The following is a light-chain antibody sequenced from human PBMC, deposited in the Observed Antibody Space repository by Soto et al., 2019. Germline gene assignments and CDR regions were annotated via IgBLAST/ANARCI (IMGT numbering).Light chain of an antibody. CDR2: GAS. CDR3: QKYDRAPFT. CDR1: QGISNY. J-gene: IGKJ3*01. Sequence: DIQMTQFPSSLSAYLGDRVTITCRASQGISNYLAWYQQKPGRLPKLLLFGASTLQSGVPARFSGSGSGTLFTLTINGLLPEDVATYYCQKYDRAPFTFGPGTKVDFK. V-gene: IGKV1-27*01.